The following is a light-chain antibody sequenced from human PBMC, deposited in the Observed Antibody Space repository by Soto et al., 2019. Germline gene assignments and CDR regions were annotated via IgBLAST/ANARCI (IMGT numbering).Light chain of an antibody. CDR3: SSYTTSSTWV. CDR1: SSDIGAYNY. CDR2: EVG. J-gene: IGLJ3*02. Sequence: QSALTQPPSASGSPGQSITISCTGTSSDIGAYNYVSWYQQHPGKAPTLMIYEVGNRPSGASNRFSGSKSGNTASLTISGLQAEDEADYYCSSYTTSSTWVFGGGTKLTVL. V-gene: IGLV2-14*01.